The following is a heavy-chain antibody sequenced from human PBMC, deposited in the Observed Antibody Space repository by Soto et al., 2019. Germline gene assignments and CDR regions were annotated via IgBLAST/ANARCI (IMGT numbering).Heavy chain of an antibody. CDR3: ARGGAAAGSWREVYGMDV. V-gene: IGHV1-2*04. Sequence: GASVKVSCKASGYTFTGYYMHWVRQAPGQGLEWMGWINPNSGGTNYAQKFQGWVTMTRDTSISTAYMELSRLRSDDTAVYYCARGGAAAGSWREVYGMDVWGQGTTVTVS. CDR2: INPNSGGT. J-gene: IGHJ6*02. CDR1: GYTFTGYY. D-gene: IGHD6-13*01.